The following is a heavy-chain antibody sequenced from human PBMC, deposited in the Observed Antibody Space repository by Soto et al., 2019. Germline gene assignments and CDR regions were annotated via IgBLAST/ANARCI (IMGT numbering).Heavy chain of an antibody. CDR1: GFTFSSYA. V-gene: IGHV3-21*01. CDR2: ISSSSYI. J-gene: IGHJ4*02. Sequence: PGGSLRLSCAASGFTFSSYAMSWVRQAPGKGLEWVSAISSSSYIYYADSVKGRFTISRDNAKNSLYLQMNSLRAEDTAVYYCAGIGTRDYWGQGTLVTGS. CDR3: AGIGTRDY. D-gene: IGHD1-1*01.